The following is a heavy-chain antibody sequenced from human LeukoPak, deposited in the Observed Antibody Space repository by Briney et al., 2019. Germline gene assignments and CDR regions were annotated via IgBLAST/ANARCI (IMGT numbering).Heavy chain of an antibody. V-gene: IGHV3-23*01. Sequence: GGSLRLSCAASGFTFSSYAMSWVRQAPGKGLEWVSAISGSGGSTYYADSVKGRFTISRDNSKNTPYLQMNSLRAEDTAVYYCAKDVSYYYDSSGYFRWGQGTMVTVSS. J-gene: IGHJ3*01. CDR2: ISGSGGST. D-gene: IGHD3-22*01. CDR3: AKDVSYYYDSSGYFR. CDR1: GFTFSSYA.